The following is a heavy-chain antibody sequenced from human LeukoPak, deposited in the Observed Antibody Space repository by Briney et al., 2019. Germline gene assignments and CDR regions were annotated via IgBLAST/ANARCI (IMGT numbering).Heavy chain of an antibody. CDR1: GFTFDDYT. Sequence: GGSLRLSCAASGFTFDDYTMHWVRQAPGKGLEWVSLISWDGGSTYYADSVKGRFTISRDNSKNSLYLQMNSLRVEDTAVYYCARDGRWINYYDGSSPVWGQGTLVTVSS. CDR2: ISWDGGST. V-gene: IGHV3-43*01. J-gene: IGHJ4*02. D-gene: IGHD3-22*01. CDR3: ARDGRWINYYDGSSPV.